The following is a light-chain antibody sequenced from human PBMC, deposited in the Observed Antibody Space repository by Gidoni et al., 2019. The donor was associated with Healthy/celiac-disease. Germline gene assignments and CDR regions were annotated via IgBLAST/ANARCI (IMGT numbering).Light chain of an antibody. CDR3: QQRSNWPPYT. CDR2: DAS. V-gene: IGKV3-11*01. J-gene: IGKJ2*01. CDR1: QSVSSY. Sequence: EIVLTQSPATLSLSPGERATLSCRASQSVSSYLAWYQQKPGQDTRLLIYDASNRATGIPARFSGSGSGTDFTLTISSLEPEDFAVYYCQQRSNWPPYTFGQGTKLEIK.